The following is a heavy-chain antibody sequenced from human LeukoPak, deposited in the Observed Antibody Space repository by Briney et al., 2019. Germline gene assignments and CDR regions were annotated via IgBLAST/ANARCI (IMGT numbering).Heavy chain of an antibody. CDR2: ISYIGST. D-gene: IGHD3-22*01. CDR1: DDSFSSHY. V-gene: IGHV4-59*11. Sequence: SETLSLTCAVSDDSFSSHYWTWIRQPPGKGLEWIGYISYIGSTNYNPSLKSRVTISIDTSRNQFSLRLSSVTAADTAVYYCATQKYYYDSSGYLVVGDYFDYWGQGTLVTVSS. J-gene: IGHJ4*02. CDR3: ATQKYYYDSSGYLVVGDYFDY.